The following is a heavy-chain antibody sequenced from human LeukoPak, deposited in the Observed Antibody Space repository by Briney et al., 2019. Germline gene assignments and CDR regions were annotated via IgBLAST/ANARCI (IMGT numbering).Heavy chain of an antibody. CDR3: NYGDGGYFDY. J-gene: IGHJ4*02. Sequence: SETLSLTCAVYGGSFSGYHWSWIRQPPGKGLEWIGEINHSGSTNYNPSLKSRVTISVDTSKNQFSLKLSSVAAADTAVYYCNYGDGGYFDYWGQGTLVTVSS. CDR2: INHSGST. CDR1: GGSFSGYH. V-gene: IGHV4-34*01. D-gene: IGHD4-17*01.